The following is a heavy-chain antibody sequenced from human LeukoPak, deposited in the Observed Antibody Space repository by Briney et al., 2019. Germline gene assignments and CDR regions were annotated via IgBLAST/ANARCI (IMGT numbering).Heavy chain of an antibody. J-gene: IGHJ3*02. D-gene: IGHD6-25*01. CDR2: INPNSGGT. Sequence: ASVKVSCKASGYTFTGYYMHWVRQAPGQGLEWMGWINPNSGGTNYAQKFQGWVTMTRDTSISTAYMELRSLRSDDTAVYYCARSAITRAFDIWGQGTMVTVSS. CDR1: GYTFTGYY. V-gene: IGHV1-2*04. CDR3: ARSAITRAFDI.